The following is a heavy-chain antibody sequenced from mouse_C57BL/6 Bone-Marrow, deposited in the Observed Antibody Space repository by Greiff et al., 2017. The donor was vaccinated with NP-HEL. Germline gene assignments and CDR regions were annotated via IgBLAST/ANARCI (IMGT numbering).Heavy chain of an antibody. J-gene: IGHJ4*01. D-gene: IGHD2-4*01. CDR3: AREGGLRRRTYAMDY. CDR2: INYDGSST. Sequence: EVKVVESEGGLVQPGSSMKLSCTTSGFTFSDYCMAWVRQVPEKGLDWVANINYDGSSTYYLDSLKSRFIISRDNAKNILYLQMSSLKSEDTATYYCAREGGLRRRTYAMDYWGQGTSVTVSS. V-gene: IGHV5-16*01. CDR1: GFTFSDYC.